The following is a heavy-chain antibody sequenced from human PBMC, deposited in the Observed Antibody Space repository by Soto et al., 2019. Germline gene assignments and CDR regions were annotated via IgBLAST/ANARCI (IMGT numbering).Heavy chain of an antibody. J-gene: IGHJ4*02. CDR2: ISGSGGST. V-gene: IGHV3-23*01. CDR1: GFTFSSYA. D-gene: IGHD3-10*01. Sequence: GGSLRLSCAASGFTFSSYAMSWVRQAPGKGLEWVSAISGSGGSTYYADSVKDRFTISRDNSKNTLYLQMNSLRAEDTAVYYCAKVPRFLWFGELTAKGSKFDYWGQGTLVTVSS. CDR3: AKVPRFLWFGELTAKGSKFDY.